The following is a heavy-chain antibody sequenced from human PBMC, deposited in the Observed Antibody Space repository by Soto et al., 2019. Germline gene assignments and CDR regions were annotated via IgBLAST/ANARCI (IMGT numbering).Heavy chain of an antibody. V-gene: IGHV2-5*01. J-gene: IGHJ4*02. CDR2: IYWNDDR. CDR1: DVSLSSAGVS. D-gene: IGHD5-12*01. Sequence: QITLKESGPTLVRPRQTLTLTCALSDVSLSSAGVSVGWIRQPPGKALEWLALIYWNDDRRYSPSLKGRLTITKDTPKNEVVPTLTNLDPADTATYYCAHSDGGYEIIYFDVWGQGILVTVAS. CDR3: AHSDGGYEIIYFDV.